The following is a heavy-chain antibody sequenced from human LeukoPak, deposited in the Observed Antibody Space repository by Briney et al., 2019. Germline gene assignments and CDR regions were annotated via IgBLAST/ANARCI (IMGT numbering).Heavy chain of an antibody. CDR3: ARDHGYVDY. Sequence: GGSLRLSCAASGFTFSSNWMQWVRQAPGKGLVWVSRINTDGSSTSCADSVKVRFTISRDNAKNTLYLQMNSLGAEDTAVYYCARDHGYVDYWGQGTLVTVSS. J-gene: IGHJ4*02. D-gene: IGHD2-15*01. V-gene: IGHV3-74*01. CDR2: INTDGSST. CDR1: GFTFSSNW.